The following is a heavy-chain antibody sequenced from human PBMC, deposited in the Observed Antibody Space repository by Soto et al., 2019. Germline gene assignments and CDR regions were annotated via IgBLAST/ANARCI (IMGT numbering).Heavy chain of an antibody. CDR1: GGSISSRGYY. D-gene: IGHD3-16*02. V-gene: IGHV4-31*03. CDR3: ARDYRASYPAYYYYGMDV. J-gene: IGHJ6*02. Sequence: QVQLQESGPGLVKPSQTLSLTCTVSGGSISSRGYYWSWIRQHPGKGLEWIGYIYYSGSTYYNPSLKSRVTISVDTSKNQFSLKLSSVTAADTAVYYCARDYRASYPAYYYYGMDVWGQGTTVTVSS. CDR2: IYYSGST.